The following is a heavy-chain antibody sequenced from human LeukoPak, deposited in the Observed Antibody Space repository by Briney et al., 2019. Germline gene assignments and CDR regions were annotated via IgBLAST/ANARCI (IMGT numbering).Heavy chain of an antibody. V-gene: IGHV4-61*09. CDR1: GDSISRGHYY. D-gene: IGHD3-3*01. CDR2: IFTSGST. CDR3: ARGGGTGEYDFWTGSQNYYGMAV. Sequence: SQTLSLTCIVSGDSISRGHYYWSWIRQPAGPGLEWVVHIFTSGSTNYNPSLKSRLTLSVDTSKNQFSLRLSSVTAADTAMYYCARGGGTGEYDFWTGSQNYYGMAVWGQGTAVTVSS. J-gene: IGHJ6*02.